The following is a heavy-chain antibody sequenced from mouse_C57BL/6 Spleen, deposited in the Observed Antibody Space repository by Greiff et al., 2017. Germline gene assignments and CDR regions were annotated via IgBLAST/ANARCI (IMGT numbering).Heavy chain of an antibody. V-gene: IGHV5-6*01. CDR3: ARDGYDGLYYAMDY. J-gene: IGHJ4*01. Sequence: EVKLMESGGDLVKPGGSLKLSCAASGFTFSSYGMSWVRQTPDKRLEWVATISSGGSYTYYPDSVKGRFTISRDNAKNTLYRQMSSLKSEDTAMYYCARDGYDGLYYAMDYWGQGTSVTVSS. CDR1: GFTFSSYG. CDR2: ISSGGSYT. D-gene: IGHD2-2*01.